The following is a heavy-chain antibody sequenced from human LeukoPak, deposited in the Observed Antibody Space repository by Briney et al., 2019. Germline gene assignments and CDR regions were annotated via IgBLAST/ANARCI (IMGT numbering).Heavy chain of an antibody. Sequence: GGSLRLSCAASGFSFSSYEMNWGRQAPGKGLEWVSYISSSGTTIYYADSVKGRFTISRDNAKNSLYLQMNSLRVEDTAVYYCANPGKDTSGYYDYWGQGTLVTVSS. J-gene: IGHJ4*02. V-gene: IGHV3-48*03. CDR2: ISSSGTTI. CDR3: ANPGKDTSGYYDY. CDR1: GFSFSSYE. D-gene: IGHD3-22*01.